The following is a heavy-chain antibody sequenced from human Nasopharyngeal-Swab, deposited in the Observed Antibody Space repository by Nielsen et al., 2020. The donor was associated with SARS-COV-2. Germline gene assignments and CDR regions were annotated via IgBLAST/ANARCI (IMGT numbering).Heavy chain of an antibody. CDR1: GFTFSGYY. V-gene: IGHV3-11*04. Sequence: GESLKISCAASGFTFSGYYMSWIRQAPGKGLEWVSYISSSGSTIYYADSVKGRFTISRDNDKNSLYLQMNSLRAEDTAVYYCARDAQRTYYYDSSGLYYYYGMDVWGQGTTVTVSS. D-gene: IGHD3-22*01. CDR2: ISSSGSTI. CDR3: ARDAQRTYYYDSSGLYYYYGMDV. J-gene: IGHJ6*02.